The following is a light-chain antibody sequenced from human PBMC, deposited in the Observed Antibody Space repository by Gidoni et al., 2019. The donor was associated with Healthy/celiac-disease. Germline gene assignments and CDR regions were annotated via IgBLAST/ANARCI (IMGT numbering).Light chain of an antibody. CDR1: QSISSY. J-gene: IGKJ1*01. CDR3: QQSYSTPRT. V-gene: IGKV1-39*01. CDR2: AAS. Sequence: DIQMPHSPSSLSASVGDRVTITCRASQSISSYLNWYQQKPGKAPKLLIYAASSLQSGVPSRFSGSGSGTDFTLPISRLQPEGFATYYCQQSYSTPRTFGQGTKVEIK.